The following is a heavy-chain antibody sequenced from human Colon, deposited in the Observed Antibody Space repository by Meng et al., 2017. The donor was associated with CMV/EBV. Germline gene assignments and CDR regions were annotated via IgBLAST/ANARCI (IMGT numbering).Heavy chain of an antibody. CDR3: ARDQNSDNSHYYDSSGYYG. CDR1: GYIFTDHY. J-gene: IGHJ4*02. V-gene: IGHV1-2*02. CDR2: INPNSGAT. Sequence: ASVKVSCKASGYIFTDHYMHWVRQAPGQGLEWMGWINPNSGATNYAQNFQGRLTVTRDTSISTVYMELSRLTSDDTAVYYCARDQNSDNSHYYDSSGYYGWGQGTLVTVSS. D-gene: IGHD3-22*01.